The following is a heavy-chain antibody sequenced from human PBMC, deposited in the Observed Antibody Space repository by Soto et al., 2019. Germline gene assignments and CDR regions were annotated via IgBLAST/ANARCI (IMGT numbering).Heavy chain of an antibody. Sequence: RASVKVSCKASGGTFSSYAISWVRQAPGQGLEWMGGIIPIFGTANYAQKFQGRVTITADESTSTAYMELSSLRSEDTAVYYCARESKNRREKYYDFWSGYRPGLYYYYGMDVWGQGTTVTVSS. J-gene: IGHJ6*02. CDR1: GGTFSSYA. CDR3: ARESKNRREKYYDFWSGYRPGLYYYYGMDV. V-gene: IGHV1-69*13. D-gene: IGHD3-3*01. CDR2: IIPIFGTA.